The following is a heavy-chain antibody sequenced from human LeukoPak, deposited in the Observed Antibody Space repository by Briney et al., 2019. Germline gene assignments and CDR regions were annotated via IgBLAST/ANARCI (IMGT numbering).Heavy chain of an antibody. Sequence: SETLSLTCRVSGGSVRNYYWSWIRQSPGKGLEWIGFIYDRGSSNSNPSLENRVAMSIDRSKNEFSLQLTSASAADTAVYFCVRDRDFSYFDPWGQGILVTVSS. CDR3: VRDRDFSYFDP. V-gene: IGHV4-59*02. J-gene: IGHJ5*02. CDR1: GGSVRNYY. D-gene: IGHD1-26*01. CDR2: IYDRGSS.